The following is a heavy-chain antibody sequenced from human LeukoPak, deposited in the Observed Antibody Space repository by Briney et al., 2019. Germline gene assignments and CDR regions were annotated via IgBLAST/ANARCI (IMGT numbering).Heavy chain of an antibody. V-gene: IGHV3-23*01. J-gene: IGHJ4*02. CDR3: AKVPYCSSTSCYLGDY. Sequence: GGSLRLSCAASGFTFSSYAMSWVRQAPGKGLEWVSAISGSGGSTYYADSVKGRFTISRDNSKNTLYLQMNSLRAEDTAVYYCAKVPYCSSTSCYLGDYWGQGTLVTVSS. CDR2: ISGSGGST. D-gene: IGHD2-2*01. CDR1: GFTFSSYA.